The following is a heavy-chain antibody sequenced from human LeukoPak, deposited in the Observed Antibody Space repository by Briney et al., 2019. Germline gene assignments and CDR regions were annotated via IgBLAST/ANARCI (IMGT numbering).Heavy chain of an antibody. CDR2: IYYSGST. V-gene: IGHV4-39*07. CDR1: GGSISSSSYY. D-gene: IGHD6-19*01. CDR3: ARDGSSGWYRGLFDY. Sequence: ETLSLTCTVSGGSISSSSYYWGWIRQPPGKGLEWIGSIYYSGSTYYNPSLKSRVTISVDTSKNQFSLKLSSVTAADTAVYYCARDGSSGWYRGLFDYWGQGTLVTVSS. J-gene: IGHJ4*02.